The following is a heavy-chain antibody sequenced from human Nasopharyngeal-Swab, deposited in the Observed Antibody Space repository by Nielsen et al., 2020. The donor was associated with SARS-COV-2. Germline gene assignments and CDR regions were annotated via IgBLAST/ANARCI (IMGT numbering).Heavy chain of an antibody. CDR2: TYYRSKYYN. Sequence: LRLSCAISGDSVSSNSAAWNWIRQSPSRGLEWLGRTYYRSKYYNDYAVSVKSRITINPDTSKNQFSLQLNSVTPEDTAVYYCARDLWGADGWSFFDYWGQGTLVTVSS. CDR3: ARDLWGADGWSFFDY. CDR1: GDSVSSNSAA. V-gene: IGHV6-1*01. D-gene: IGHD6-19*01. J-gene: IGHJ4*02.